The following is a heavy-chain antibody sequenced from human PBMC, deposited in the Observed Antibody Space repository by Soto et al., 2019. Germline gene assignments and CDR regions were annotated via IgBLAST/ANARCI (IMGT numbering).Heavy chain of an antibody. J-gene: IGHJ4*02. V-gene: IGHV3-30-3*01. Sequence: ESGGGVVQPGRSLRLSCAASGFTFSSYAMHWVRQAPGKGLEWVAVISYDGSNKYYADSVKGRFTISRDNSKNTLYLQMNSLRAEDTAVYYCAREIGAVAGNYFDYWGQGTLVTVSS. CDR2: ISYDGSNK. CDR1: GFTFSSYA. CDR3: AREIGAVAGNYFDY. D-gene: IGHD6-19*01.